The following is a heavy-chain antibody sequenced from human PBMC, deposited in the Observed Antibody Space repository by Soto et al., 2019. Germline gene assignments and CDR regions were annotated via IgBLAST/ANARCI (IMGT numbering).Heavy chain of an antibody. Sequence: EVQLLESGGGLEQPGGSLRLSCAASGFTFRTYAMSWVRQAPGKGLEWVSIISESGTITYYADSVKGRFTISRDNAKNTLYLQMNSLRDEDTAVYYCAKDLGYYGSGRTHRVSDSWGQGTLVTVSS. CDR1: GFTFRTYA. V-gene: IGHV3-23*01. D-gene: IGHD3-10*01. CDR2: ISESGTIT. J-gene: IGHJ4*02. CDR3: AKDLGYYGSGRTHRVSDS.